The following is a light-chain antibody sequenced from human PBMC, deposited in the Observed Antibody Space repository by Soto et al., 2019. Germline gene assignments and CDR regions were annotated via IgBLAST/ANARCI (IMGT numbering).Light chain of an antibody. CDR1: QSISYW. Sequence: DIQMTQSPSTLSASVGDRVTITCRASQSISYWLAWYQQKPGKAPNLLIYKASSLESGVPSRFSGSGSGTEFTLTITSLQPDDFATYICQQYNNYWTFGQGTKVEIK. CDR3: QQYNNYWT. CDR2: KAS. J-gene: IGKJ1*01. V-gene: IGKV1-5*03.